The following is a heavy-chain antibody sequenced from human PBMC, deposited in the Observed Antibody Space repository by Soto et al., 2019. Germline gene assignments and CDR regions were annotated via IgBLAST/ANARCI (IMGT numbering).Heavy chain of an antibody. J-gene: IGHJ4*02. Sequence: EVQLVESGGGLVQPGGSLRVSCAASGFTFSSYWMTWVRQVPGKGLEWVANIKRDGSEKYYVDSVRGRFTISRDNAQDSLYLQMNGLRAEDTAVYYCARAQLPPECSSASCYVDYWGQGALVTVSS. CDR2: IKRDGSEK. D-gene: IGHD2-2*01. CDR1: GFTFSSYW. V-gene: IGHV3-7*01. CDR3: ARAQLPPECSSASCYVDY.